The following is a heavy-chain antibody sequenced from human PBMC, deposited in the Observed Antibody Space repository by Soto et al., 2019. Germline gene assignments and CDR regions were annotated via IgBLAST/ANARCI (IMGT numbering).Heavy chain of an antibody. CDR3: ARRIGSLTWSDP. D-gene: IGHD2-15*01. V-gene: IGHV1-8*01. Sequence: QVQLVQSGAEVKKPGASVKVSCKASGYTFTSYDISWVRQATGQGLEWMGWMNTNSGNTGYAQKFQGRVTMTGTTSISTASMELSSLRSEDTAVYYCARRIGSLTWSDPWGQGPLVPASS. CDR2: MNTNSGNT. J-gene: IGHJ5*02. CDR1: GYTFTSYD.